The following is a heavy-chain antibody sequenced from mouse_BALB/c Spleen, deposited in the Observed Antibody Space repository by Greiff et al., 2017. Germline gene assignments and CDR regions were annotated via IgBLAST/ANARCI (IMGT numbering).Heavy chain of an antibody. J-gene: IGHJ2*01. CDR1: GYTFTSYW. Sequence: LQHPGSELVRPGASVKLSCKASGYTFTSYWMHWVKQRPGQGLEWIGNIYPGSGSTNYDEKFKSKATLTVDTSSSTAYMQLSSLTSEDSAVYYCTSRRFPTNYWGQGTTLTVSS. V-gene: IGHV1S22*01. CDR2: IYPGSGST. CDR3: TSRRFPTNY.